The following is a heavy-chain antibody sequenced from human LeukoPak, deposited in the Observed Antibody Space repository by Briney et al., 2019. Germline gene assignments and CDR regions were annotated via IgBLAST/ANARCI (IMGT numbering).Heavy chain of an antibody. CDR2: MNPNSGNT. CDR3: AHPGYYYYGMDV. V-gene: IGHV1-8*01. D-gene: IGHD3-10*01. Sequence: ASVKVSCKASGYTFTSYDINWVRQATGQGLEWMGWMNPNSGNTGYAQKFQGRVTMTRNTSISTAYMELSSLRSEDTAVYYCAHPGYYYYGMDVWGQGTTVTVSS. J-gene: IGHJ6*02. CDR1: GYTFTSYD.